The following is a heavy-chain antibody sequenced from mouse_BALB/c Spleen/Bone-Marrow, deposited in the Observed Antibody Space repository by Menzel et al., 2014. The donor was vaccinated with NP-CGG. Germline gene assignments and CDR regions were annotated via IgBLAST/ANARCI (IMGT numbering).Heavy chain of an antibody. J-gene: IGHJ3*01. CDR1: GYTFTSYW. V-gene: IGHV1-5*01. Sequence: EVQLQQSGTVLARPGASVKMSCKASGYTFTSYWMHWVKQRPGQGLEWIGTIYPGSSDTSYNQKFKGKAKLTAVTSTSTAYMGLSSLTTEHSAVYHCTRVITTGSAWFAYWGQATLVTVS. CDR3: TRVITTGSAWFAY. D-gene: IGHD2-4*01. CDR2: IYPGSSDT.